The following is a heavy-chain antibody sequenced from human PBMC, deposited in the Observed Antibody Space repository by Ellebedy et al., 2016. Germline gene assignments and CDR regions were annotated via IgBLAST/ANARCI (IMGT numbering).Heavy chain of an antibody. D-gene: IGHD3-16*01. Sequence: GGSLRLSCAASGFTFDEYAMHWVRQAPGKGLEWVSGISWNSGNIGYADSVKGRFTISRDNAKNSLYLQMHSLRAEDTALYYCAKDASMITFGGVRVDYWGQGTLVTVSS. CDR1: GFTFDEYA. V-gene: IGHV3-9*01. J-gene: IGHJ4*02. CDR3: AKDASMITFGGVRVDY. CDR2: ISWNSGNI.